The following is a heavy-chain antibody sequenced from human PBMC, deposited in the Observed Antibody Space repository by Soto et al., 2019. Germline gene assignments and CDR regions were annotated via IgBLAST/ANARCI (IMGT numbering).Heavy chain of an antibody. CDR2: INDDGSEE. CDR1: GFTFKYDW. CDR3: ARELIVGPAEYFQD. Sequence: GGSLRLSCVASGFTFKYDWMSWVRQSPGKGLEWVANINDDGSEEYYLDSVRGRFTISRDNAKNSLFLHMNSLTTEDTAVYFWARELIVGPAEYFQDWGQGTRVTVSS. V-gene: IGHV3-7*01. J-gene: IGHJ1*01. D-gene: IGHD1-26*01.